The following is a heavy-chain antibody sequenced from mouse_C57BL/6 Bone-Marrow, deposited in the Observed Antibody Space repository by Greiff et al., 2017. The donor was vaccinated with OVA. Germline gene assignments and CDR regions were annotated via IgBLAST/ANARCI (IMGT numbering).Heavy chain of an antibody. CDR3: ARLDYSNFGGYYYAMDY. CDR1: GFTFSSYT. CDR2: ISGGGGNT. D-gene: IGHD2-5*01. V-gene: IGHV5-9*01. J-gene: IGHJ4*01. Sequence: VQLKESGGGLVKPGGSLKLSCAASGFTFSSYTMSWVRQTPEKRLEWVATISGGGGNTYYPDSVKGRFTISRDNAKNTLYLQMSSLRSEDTALYYCARLDYSNFGGYYYAMDYWGQGTSVTVSS.